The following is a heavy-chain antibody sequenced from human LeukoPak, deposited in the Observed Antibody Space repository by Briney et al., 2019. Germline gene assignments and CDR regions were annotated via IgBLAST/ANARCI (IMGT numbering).Heavy chain of an antibody. Sequence: PGGSLRLSCAASGFTVSSDYMSWVRQAPGKGLEWVSVIYSGGSTYYADSVKGRFTISRDNSKNTLYLQMNSLRAEDTAVYYCASCSEGYFDYWGQGTLVTVSS. J-gene: IGHJ4*02. CDR3: ASCSEGYFDY. V-gene: IGHV3-53*01. D-gene: IGHD3-10*02. CDR1: GFTVSSDY. CDR2: IYSGGST.